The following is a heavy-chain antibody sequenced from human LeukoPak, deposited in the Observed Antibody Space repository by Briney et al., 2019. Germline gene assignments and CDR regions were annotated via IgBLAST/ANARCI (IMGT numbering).Heavy chain of an antibody. CDR1: GLTDSNHW. V-gene: IGHV3-7*03. J-gene: IGHJ3*02. Sequence: GGSLRLSCVASGLTDSNHWMSWVRQTPGKGLEWVANIREERGQEYYVDSVKGRFTISRDNSKNTLYLQMNSLRAEDTAVYYCAKDYGSGSPLIWGQGTMVTVSS. D-gene: IGHD3-10*01. CDR2: IREERGQE. CDR3: AKDYGSGSPLI.